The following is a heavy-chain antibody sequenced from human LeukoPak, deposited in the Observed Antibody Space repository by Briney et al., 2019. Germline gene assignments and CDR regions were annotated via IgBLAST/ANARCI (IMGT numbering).Heavy chain of an antibody. J-gene: IGHJ4*02. V-gene: IGHV3-48*01. CDR1: GFTFSSYS. D-gene: IGHD3-22*01. CDR3: ARVIYYDTFDY. CDR2: ISISSDTI. Sequence: GGSLRLSCAASGFTFSSYSMTWVRQAPGKGLEWVSYISISSDTISYADSVEGRFTISRDNAKNSLYLQMNSLRAEDTAVYYCARVIYYDTFDYWGQGTLVTVSS.